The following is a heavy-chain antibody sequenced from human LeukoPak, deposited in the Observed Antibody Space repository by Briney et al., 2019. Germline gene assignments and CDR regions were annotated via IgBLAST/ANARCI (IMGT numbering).Heavy chain of an antibody. Sequence: ASVKVSCKASGYTFTGYYMHWVRQAPGQGLEWMGWINPNSGGTNYAQKFQGRVTMTRDTSISTAYMELSRLRSDDTDVYYCARDRIPPVVVVPAAIYWFDPWGQGTLVTVSS. V-gene: IGHV1-2*02. CDR2: INPNSGGT. CDR1: GYTFTGYY. CDR3: ARDRIPPVVVVPAAIYWFDP. J-gene: IGHJ5*02. D-gene: IGHD2-2*01.